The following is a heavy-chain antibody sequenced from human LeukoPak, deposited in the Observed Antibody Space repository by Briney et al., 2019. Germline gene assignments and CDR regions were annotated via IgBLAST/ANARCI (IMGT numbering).Heavy chain of an antibody. Sequence: GGSLRLSCAASGFTVSSNYMSWVRQAPGKGLEWVSVIYSGGSTYYADSVKGRFTISRDNSKNTLYLQMNSLRAEDTAVYYCARALGGWYGNWFDPWGQGTLVTVSS. CDR1: GFTVSSNY. J-gene: IGHJ5*02. D-gene: IGHD6-19*01. V-gene: IGHV3-53*01. CDR3: ARALGGWYGNWFDP. CDR2: IYSGGST.